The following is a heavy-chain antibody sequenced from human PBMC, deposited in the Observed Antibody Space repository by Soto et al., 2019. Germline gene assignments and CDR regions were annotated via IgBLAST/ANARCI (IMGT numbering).Heavy chain of an antibody. D-gene: IGHD2-21*02. CDR2: IYYSGST. V-gene: IGHV4-31*03. Sequence: SETLSLTCTVSGGSISSGGYYWSWIRQHPGKGLEWIGYIYYSGSTYYNPSLKSRVTISVDTSKNQFSLKLSSVTAADTAVYYCARGRLTAYFDYWGQGTLVTVS. J-gene: IGHJ4*02. CDR3: ARGRLTAYFDY. CDR1: GGSISSGGYY.